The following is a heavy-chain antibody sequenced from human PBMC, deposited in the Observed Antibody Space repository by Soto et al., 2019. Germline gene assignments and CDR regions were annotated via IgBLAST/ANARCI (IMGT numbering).Heavy chain of an antibody. V-gene: IGHV3-23*01. J-gene: IGHJ4*02. CDR1: GFTFNDYA. CDR2: ISGSAGST. CDR3: GKEISSAYFPLDS. D-gene: IGHD6-19*01. Sequence: SGGSLRLSCAASGFTFNDYAVTWVRQAPGKWLEWVSTISGSAGSTYYTDSVKGRFTISRDNSRNTVYLQMNSLRAEDTAVYYCGKEISSAYFPLDSWGQGXLVTVSS.